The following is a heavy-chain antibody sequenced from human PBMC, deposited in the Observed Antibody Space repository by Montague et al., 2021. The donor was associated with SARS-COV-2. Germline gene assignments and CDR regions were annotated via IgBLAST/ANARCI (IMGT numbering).Heavy chain of an antibody. D-gene: IGHD3-16*01. J-gene: IGHJ6*02. CDR1: LFTFSNYA. V-gene: IGHV3-30*09. CDR2: ISYDGSNK. Sequence: SLSLSCSASLFTFSNYAMHWVRQAPGKGLEWVALISYDGSNKYYADSVKGRFAISRDNSKNTLYLQMNSLRAEDTGLYYCAREWDDITRPAHYGMDFWGQGTTVTVSS. CDR3: AREWDDITRPAHYGMDF.